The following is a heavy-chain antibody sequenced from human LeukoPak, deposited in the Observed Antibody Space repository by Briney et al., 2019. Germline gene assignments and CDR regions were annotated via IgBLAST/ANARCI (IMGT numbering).Heavy chain of an antibody. J-gene: IGHJ4*02. CDR2: ISGSGGST. CDR1: GFTFSSYA. Sequence: GGTLRLSCAASGFTFSSYAMSWVRQAPGKGLEWVSGISGSGGSTSFADSVKGRSTISRHNSKNTLYLQMYSLRAEDTAVYYCAKDKRYSEVTELDYWGQGTLVTVSS. V-gene: IGHV3-23*01. CDR3: AKDKRYSEVTELDY. D-gene: IGHD5-12*01.